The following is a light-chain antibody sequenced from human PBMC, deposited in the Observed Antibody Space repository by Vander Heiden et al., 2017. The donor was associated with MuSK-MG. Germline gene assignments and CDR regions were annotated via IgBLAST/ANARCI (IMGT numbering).Light chain of an antibody. Sequence: DIVMTQTPDSLAVSLGERATINCKSSQSVLYSTNNKNHLAWYQQKPGQAPKVLISWASTRESGVPDRFSGSGSGTDFTLTISSLQAEDVALYYCQQYYGSPYTFGQGTKLEIK. J-gene: IGKJ2*01. CDR3: QQYYGSPYT. CDR2: WAS. V-gene: IGKV4-1*01. CDR1: QSVLYSTNNKNH.